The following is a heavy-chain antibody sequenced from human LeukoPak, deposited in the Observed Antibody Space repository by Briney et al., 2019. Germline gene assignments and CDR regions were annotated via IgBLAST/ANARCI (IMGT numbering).Heavy chain of an antibody. CDR1: GGSISSYY. CDR3: ARQASGSGWPFDY. V-gene: IGHV4-59*08. CDR2: IYYSGST. D-gene: IGHD6-19*01. Sequence: TSETLSLTCTVSGGSISSYYWSWIRQPPGKGLEWIGYIYYSGSTNYNPSLKSRVTISGDTSKNQFSLKLSSVTAADTAVYYCARQASGSGWPFDYWGQGTLVTVSS. J-gene: IGHJ4*02.